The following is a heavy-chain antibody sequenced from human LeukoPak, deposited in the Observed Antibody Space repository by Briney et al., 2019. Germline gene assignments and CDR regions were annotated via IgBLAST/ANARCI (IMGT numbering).Heavy chain of an antibody. V-gene: IGHV1-8*02. CDR3: SRGPRFDP. CDR2: VNPNSGDT. Sequence: GASVKVSCKASGYTFTGYYMHWVRQAPGQGLEWTGWVNPNSGDTDYAQKFQGRLTMTRNTSISTAYMELSGLRLEDTAVYYCSRGPRFDPWGQGTQVTVSS. J-gene: IGHJ5*02. CDR1: GYTFTGYY.